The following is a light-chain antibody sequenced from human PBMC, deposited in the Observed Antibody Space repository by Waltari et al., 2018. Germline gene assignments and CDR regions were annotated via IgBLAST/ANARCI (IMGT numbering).Light chain of an antibody. J-gene: IGKJ4*01. CDR1: QSVSSRY. V-gene: IGKV3-20*01. CDR3: QQCGGSPPT. Sequence: IVLTQSPGILSLSPGDGATLSCRASQSVSSRYLVWYQQKPGQAPRLLIYDASSRATGIPDRFSGRGSGTDFTLTISSLEPEDFAVYYCQQCGGSPPTFGGGTKVEIE. CDR2: DAS.